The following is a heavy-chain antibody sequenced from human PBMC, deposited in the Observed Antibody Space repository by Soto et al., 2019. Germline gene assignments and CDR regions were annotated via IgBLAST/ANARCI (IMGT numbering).Heavy chain of an antibody. CDR3: VSPWGSYYNGMDV. V-gene: IGHV5-10-1*04. J-gene: IGHJ6*02. CDR1: VYSFTSYW. D-gene: IGHD3-10*01. Sequence: GESLKISCKGSVYSFTSYWIRWVRQMPGKGLEWMGRIDPSDSYTNYSPSFQGQVTISADKSISTAYLQWSSLKASDTAVYYCVSPWGSYYNGMDVWGQGTTVTVSS. CDR2: IDPSDSYT.